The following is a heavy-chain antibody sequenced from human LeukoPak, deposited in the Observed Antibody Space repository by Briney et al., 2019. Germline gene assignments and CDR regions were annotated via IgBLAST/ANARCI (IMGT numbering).Heavy chain of an antibody. CDR3: ARGPRILAAGSYFFDY. V-gene: IGHV3-11*01. J-gene: IGHJ4*02. CDR1: GGSFSGYY. Sequence: LSLTCAVYGGSFSGYYWSWIRQAPGKGLEWVSFINVNGGAMYYADFVKGRFTISRENAQNSVYLEMNSLRDEDTAVYYCARGPRILAAGSYFFDYWGQGSLVTASS. D-gene: IGHD6-13*01. CDR2: INVNGGAM.